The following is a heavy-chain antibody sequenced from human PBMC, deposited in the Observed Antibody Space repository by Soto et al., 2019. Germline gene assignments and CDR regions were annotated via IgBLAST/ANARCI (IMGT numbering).Heavy chain of an antibody. V-gene: IGHV3-30*18. Sequence: QVQLVESGGGVVQPGRSLRLSCAASGFTFSSYGMHWVRQAPGKGLEWVAVISYDGSNKYYADSVKGRFTISRDNSKNTLYMQMNSLRAEDTAVYYCAKEGGYYGSGSYSVGENYYGMDVWGQGTTVTVYS. CDR1: GFTFSSYG. J-gene: IGHJ6*02. D-gene: IGHD3-10*01. CDR2: ISYDGSNK. CDR3: AKEGGYYGSGSYSVGENYYGMDV.